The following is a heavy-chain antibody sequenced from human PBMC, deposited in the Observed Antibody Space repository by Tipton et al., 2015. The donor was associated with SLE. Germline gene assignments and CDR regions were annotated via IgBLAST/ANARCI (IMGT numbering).Heavy chain of an antibody. CDR3: ARDRGYHDSSGYYPYDAFDI. J-gene: IGHJ3*02. CDR1: GASISSNY. D-gene: IGHD3-22*01. CDR2: IYYSGST. V-gene: IGHV4-59*01. Sequence: TLSLTCSVSGASISSNYWSWIRQPPGKGLEWIGYIYYSGSTNYNPSLKSRVTISVDTSKNQFSLKLSSVTAADTAVYYCARDRGYHDSSGYYPYDAFDIWGQGTIVTVSS.